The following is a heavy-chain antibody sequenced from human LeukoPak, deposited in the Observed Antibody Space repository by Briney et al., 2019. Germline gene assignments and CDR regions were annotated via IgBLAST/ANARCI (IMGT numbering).Heavy chain of an antibody. Sequence: ASVKVSCKASGYTFTGYYMHWVRQAPGQGPEWMGWINPNSGGINYAQKFQGRVTMTRDTSISTAYMELSRLRSDDTAVYYCAREGSGSYFDYWGQGTLVTVSS. CDR3: AREGSGSYFDY. CDR1: GYTFTGYY. J-gene: IGHJ4*02. V-gene: IGHV1-2*02. CDR2: INPNSGGI. D-gene: IGHD1-26*01.